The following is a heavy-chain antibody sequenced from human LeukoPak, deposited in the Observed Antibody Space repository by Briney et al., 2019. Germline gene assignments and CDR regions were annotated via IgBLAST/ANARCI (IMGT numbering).Heavy chain of an antibody. CDR1: GYSFTSYW. CDR3: ARYSGSYYGLAHFDY. V-gene: IGHV5-51*01. D-gene: IGHD1-26*01. Sequence: PGESLKISCKGPGYSFTSYWIGWVRQMPGKGLEWMGIIYPGDSDTRYSPSFQGQVTISVDKSISTAYLQWSSLKASDTAMYYCARYSGSYYGLAHFDYWGQGTLVTVSS. CDR2: IYPGDSDT. J-gene: IGHJ4*02.